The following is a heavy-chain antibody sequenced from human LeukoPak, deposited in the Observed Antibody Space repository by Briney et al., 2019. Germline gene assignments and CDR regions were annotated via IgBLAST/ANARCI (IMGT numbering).Heavy chain of an antibody. CDR3: AAGGEAFDI. CDR1: GGSTSSYY. Sequence: SETLSLTCTVSGGSTSSYYWSWIRQPPGKGLEWIGYIYYSGSTNYNPSLKSRVTISVDTSKNQFSLKLSSVTAADTAVYYCAAGGEAFDIWGQGTMVTVSS. CDR2: IYYSGST. V-gene: IGHV4-59*01. D-gene: IGHD3-16*01. J-gene: IGHJ3*02.